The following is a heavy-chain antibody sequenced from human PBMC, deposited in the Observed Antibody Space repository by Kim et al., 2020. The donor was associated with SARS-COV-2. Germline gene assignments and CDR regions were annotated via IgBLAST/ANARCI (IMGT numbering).Heavy chain of an antibody. CDR3: ARVAAAGIWFDP. Sequence: SETLSLTCTVSGGSISSSSYYWGWIRQPPGKGLEWIGSIYYSGSTYYNPSLKSRVTISVDTSKNQFSLKLSSVTAADTAVYYRARVAAAGIWFDPWGQGTLVTVSS. J-gene: IGHJ5*02. D-gene: IGHD6-13*01. CDR2: IYYSGST. V-gene: IGHV4-39*01. CDR1: GGSISSSSYY.